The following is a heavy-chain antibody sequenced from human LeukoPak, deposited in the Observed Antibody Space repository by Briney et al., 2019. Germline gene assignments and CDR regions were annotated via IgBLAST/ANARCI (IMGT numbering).Heavy chain of an antibody. V-gene: IGHV3-33*01. CDR3: ARDHVGPICSSTSCYISYYFDY. CDR2: IWYDGSNK. D-gene: IGHD2-2*02. J-gene: IGHJ4*02. Sequence: GGSLRLSCAASGFTFSSYGMHWVRQAPGKGLEWVAVIWYDGSNKYYADSVKGRFTISRDNSKNTLYLQMNSLRAEDTAVYYCARDHVGPICSSTSCYISYYFDYWGQGTLVTVSS. CDR1: GFTFSSYG.